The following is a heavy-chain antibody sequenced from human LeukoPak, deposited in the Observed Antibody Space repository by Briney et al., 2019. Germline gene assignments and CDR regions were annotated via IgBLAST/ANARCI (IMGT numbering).Heavy chain of an antibody. CDR2: IYTSGST. CDR1: GGSISSYY. CDR3: ARGPRSGGALYFQH. D-gene: IGHD6-19*01. V-gene: IGHV4-4*08. Sequence: KASETLSLTCTVSGGSISSYYWSWIRQPPGKGLEWIGYIYTSGSTNYNPSLKSRVTMSVDTSKNQFSLKLSSVTAADTAVYYCARGPRSGGALYFQHWGQGTLVTVSS. J-gene: IGHJ1*01.